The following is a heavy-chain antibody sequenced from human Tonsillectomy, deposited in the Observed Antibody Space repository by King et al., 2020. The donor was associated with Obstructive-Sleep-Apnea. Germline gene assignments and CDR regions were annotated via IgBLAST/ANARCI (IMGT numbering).Heavy chain of an antibody. V-gene: IGHV3-13*01. D-gene: IGHD3-10*01. CDR3: ARGEWFGEPADGDAFDI. CDR2: IGTAGDT. Sequence: QLVQSGGGLVQPGGSLRLSCAASGFTFSSYDMHWVRQATGKGLEWVSAIGTAGDTYYPGSVKGRFTISRENAKNSLYLQMNSLRAGDTAVYYCARGEWFGEPADGDAFDIWGQGTMVTVSS. CDR1: GFTFSSYD. J-gene: IGHJ3*02.